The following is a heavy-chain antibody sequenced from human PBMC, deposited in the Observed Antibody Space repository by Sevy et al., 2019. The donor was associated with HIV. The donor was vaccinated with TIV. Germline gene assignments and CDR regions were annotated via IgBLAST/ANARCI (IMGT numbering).Heavy chain of an antibody. V-gene: IGHV3-23*01. Sequence: GGSLRLSCTASGFIFNTYGMNWVRQAPGKGLEWVSAISAGGFSTYYADSVKGRFTISRDNSKNTLYLQMNTLRVVDTAVYYCAKGKAPIVVVTAVDYWGQGTLVTVSS. CDR3: AKGKAPIVVVTAVDY. CDR1: GFIFNTYG. D-gene: IGHD2-21*02. J-gene: IGHJ4*02. CDR2: ISAGGFST.